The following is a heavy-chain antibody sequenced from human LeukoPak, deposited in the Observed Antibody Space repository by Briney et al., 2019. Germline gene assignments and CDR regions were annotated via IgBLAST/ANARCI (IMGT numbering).Heavy chain of an antibody. Sequence: GGSLRLSCAASGFTFSSYSMNWVRQAPGKGLEWVGRIKSKTDGGTTDYAAPVKGRFTISRDDSKNTLYLQMNSLKTEDTAVYYCTTDITVATISYWGQGTLVTVPS. J-gene: IGHJ4*02. CDR3: TTDITVATISY. CDR2: IKSKTDGGTT. CDR1: GFTFSSYS. V-gene: IGHV3-15*01. D-gene: IGHD5-12*01.